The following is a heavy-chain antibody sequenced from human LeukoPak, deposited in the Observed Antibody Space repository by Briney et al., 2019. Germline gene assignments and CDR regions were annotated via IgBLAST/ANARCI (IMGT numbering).Heavy chain of an antibody. J-gene: IGHJ5*02. Sequence: GGSLRLSCAASGFTFSNYAMSWVRQAPGKGLEWVSAISGSGGSTYYADSVKGRFTISRDNSKNTLYLQMNSLRAEDTAVYYCAKEDPPSYYGSGSYSWFDPWGQGTLVTVSS. CDR3: AKEDPPSYYGSGSYSWFDP. D-gene: IGHD3-10*01. V-gene: IGHV3-23*01. CDR1: GFTFSNYA. CDR2: ISGSGGST.